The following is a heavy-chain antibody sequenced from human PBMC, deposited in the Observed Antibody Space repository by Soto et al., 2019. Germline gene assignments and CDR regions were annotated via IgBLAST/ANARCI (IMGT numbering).Heavy chain of an antibody. CDR2: ISYDGEKE. Sequence: VQLVESGGGVVQPGSSLRLSCAASGFAFRSFGMNWVRQSPGKGLEWVALISYDGEKEYYADSVKGRFTISRDNSDNTLFLRMSSLTSDDSGVYFCAKAGFTVSGEGFDPWGQGTRVTVSS. CDR3: AKAGFTVSGEGFDP. D-gene: IGHD3-3*01. J-gene: IGHJ5*02. CDR1: GFAFRSFG. V-gene: IGHV3-30*18.